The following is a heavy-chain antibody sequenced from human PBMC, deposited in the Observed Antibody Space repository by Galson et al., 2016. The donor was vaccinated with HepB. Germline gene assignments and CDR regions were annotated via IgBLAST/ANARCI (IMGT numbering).Heavy chain of an antibody. Sequence: SETLSLTCAVYGGSFSGNDWSWIRQPPGKGLEWIGEINHRGSTHYNPSLKSRVTISADTSKNQFSLRLTSVTAADTAVYYCARGYNWNQRGYFDYWGRGTLVTVSS. V-gene: IGHV4-34*01. D-gene: IGHD1-1*01. J-gene: IGHJ4*02. CDR1: GGSFSGND. CDR3: ARGYNWNQRGYFDY. CDR2: INHRGST.